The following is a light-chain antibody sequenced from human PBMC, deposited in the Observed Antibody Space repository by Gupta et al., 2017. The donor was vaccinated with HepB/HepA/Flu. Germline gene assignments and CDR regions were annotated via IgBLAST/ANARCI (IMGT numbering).Light chain of an antibody. V-gene: IGLV4-69*01. Sequence: QLVLTQSPSASASLGASVKLTCTLSSGHSNYAIAWHQQQPEKGPRYLMILNSDGSHRKGDGIPDRLSGSSSGAARYLTISSLQSEDDDYYYCQTWGTGIRVFGGGTKLTVL. CDR2: LNSDGSH. CDR3: QTWGTGIRV. J-gene: IGLJ2*01. CDR1: SGHSNYA.